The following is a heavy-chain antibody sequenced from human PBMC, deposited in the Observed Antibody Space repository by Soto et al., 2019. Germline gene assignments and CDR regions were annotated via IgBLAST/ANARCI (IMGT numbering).Heavy chain of an antibody. V-gene: IGHV1-69*13. J-gene: IGHJ3*02. CDR3: ARVLTSITMGDAFDI. CDR1: GGTFSSYA. CDR2: IIPIFGTA. Sequence: SVKVSCKASGGTFSSYAISWVRQAPGQGLEWMGGIIPIFGTANYAQKFQGRVTITADESTSTAYMELSSLRSEDTAVYYGARVLTSITMGDAFDIWGQGTMVTVSS. D-gene: IGHD3-10*01.